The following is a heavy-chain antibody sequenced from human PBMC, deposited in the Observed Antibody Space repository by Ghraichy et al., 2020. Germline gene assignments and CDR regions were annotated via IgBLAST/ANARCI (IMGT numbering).Heavy chain of an antibody. D-gene: IGHD4-11*01. CDR2: IYSGGST. V-gene: IGHV3-66*02. CDR3: ARDPLSVTTDHYYYYGMDV. Sequence: GGSLRLSCAASGFTVSSNYMSWVRQAPGKGLEWVSVIYSGGSTYYADSVKGRFSISRDNSKNTLYLQMNSLRAEDTAVYFCARDPLSVTTDHYYYYGMDVWGQVTTVTVS. J-gene: IGHJ6*02. CDR1: GFTVSSNY.